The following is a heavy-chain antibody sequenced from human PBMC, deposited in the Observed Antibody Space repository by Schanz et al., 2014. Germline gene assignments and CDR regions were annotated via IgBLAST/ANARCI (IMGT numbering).Heavy chain of an antibody. D-gene: IGHD6-13*01. V-gene: IGHV1-46*03. J-gene: IGHJ4*02. CDR2: INPIGGST. CDR3: ARDGVDTAAGGNY. Sequence: QVHLVQSGAEVHKPGASLKISCKASGYTFTNFFLHWVRQAPGQGLEWMGIINPIGGSTTYAQKCRGAVALATDTSADTAYLELTSLRSENTAVYYCARDGVDTAAGGNYWGQGTLGTVSS. CDR1: GYTFTNFF.